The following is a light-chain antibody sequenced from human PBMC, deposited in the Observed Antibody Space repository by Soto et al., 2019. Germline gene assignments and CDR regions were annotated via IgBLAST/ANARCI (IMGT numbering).Light chain of an antibody. CDR3: QQYNNWPPT. CDR1: QSVNSN. CDR2: GAS. V-gene: IGKV3-15*01. Sequence: EIVMTQSPATLSVSPGERATLSCRASQSVNSNLAWYQQKPGQAPRLLIYGASTRATGIPARFSDSESGTEFTLTISSLQSEDFAVYYCQQYNNWPPTFGQGTKVEIK. J-gene: IGKJ1*01.